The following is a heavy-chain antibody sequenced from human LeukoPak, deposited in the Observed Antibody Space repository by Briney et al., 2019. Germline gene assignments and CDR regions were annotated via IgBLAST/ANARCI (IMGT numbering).Heavy chain of an antibody. D-gene: IGHD1-26*01. CDR2: IRTGGDST. J-gene: IGHJ4*02. CDR1: GGSISSYY. V-gene: IGHV3-23*01. Sequence: ETLSLTCTVSGGSISSYYWSWVRQAPGKGLEWVPAIRTGGDSTYYADSVKGRFTISRDNSKNTLYLKMNSLRAEDTAVYYCAKPRPGGSTEPFDSWGQGTLVTVSS. CDR3: AKPRPGGSTEPFDS.